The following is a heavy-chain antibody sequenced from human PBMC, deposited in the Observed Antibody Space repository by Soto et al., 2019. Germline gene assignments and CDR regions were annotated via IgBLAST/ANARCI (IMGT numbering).Heavy chain of an antibody. CDR1: GFTFSSYS. J-gene: IGHJ6*03. Sequence: EVQLVESGGGLVQPGGSLRLSCAASGFTFSSYSMNWVRQAPGKGLEWVSYISSSSSTIYYADSVKGRFTISSDNAKNSLYLQMNSRRAEDTAVYYCARDLPDGLDYGVKWNRGYYYYYMDVWGKGTTVTVSS. CDR3: ARDLPDGLDYGVKWNRGYYYYYMDV. D-gene: IGHD4-17*01. CDR2: ISSSSSTI. V-gene: IGHV3-48*01.